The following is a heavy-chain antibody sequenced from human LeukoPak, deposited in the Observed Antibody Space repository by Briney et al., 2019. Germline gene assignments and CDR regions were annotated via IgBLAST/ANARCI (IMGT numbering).Heavy chain of an antibody. V-gene: IGHV4-59*01. Sequence: KPSETLSLTCTVSGGSISSYYWSWIRQPPGKGLEWIGYIYYSGSTNYNPSLKSRVTISVDTSKNQFSLKLSSVTAADTAVYYCARWAGYYYYMDVWGKGTTVTVSS. J-gene: IGHJ6*03. CDR1: GGSISSYY. CDR2: IYYSGST. CDR3: ARWAGYYYYMDV.